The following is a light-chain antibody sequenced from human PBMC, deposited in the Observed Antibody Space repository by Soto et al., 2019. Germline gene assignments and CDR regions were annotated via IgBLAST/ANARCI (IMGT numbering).Light chain of an antibody. CDR2: EVS. Sequence: QSVLTQPPSASGSPGQSVTISCTGTSSDVGGYNYVSWYQQHPGKAPKLMIYEVSKRPSGVPDRFSGSKSGNTASLTVSGLQAEDEADYYCSSYVGSNNFGLVFGGGTKLTVL. V-gene: IGLV2-8*01. CDR1: SSDVGGYNY. J-gene: IGLJ2*01. CDR3: SSYVGSNNFGLV.